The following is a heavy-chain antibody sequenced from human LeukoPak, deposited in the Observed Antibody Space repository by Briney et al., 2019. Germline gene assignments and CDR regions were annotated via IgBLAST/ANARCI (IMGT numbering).Heavy chain of an antibody. Sequence: PGGSLRLSCAASGFTFSSYAMSWVRHAPGKGREWVSSMSGSGGSTYYADSAKGRFTISRDNSKDTLYLQMNSLRAEDTAVYYCAKDQNVVVVAVDYWGQGTLVTVSS. CDR1: GFTFSSYA. D-gene: IGHD2-15*01. J-gene: IGHJ4*02. CDR3: AKDQNVVVVAVDY. CDR2: MSGSGGST. V-gene: IGHV3-23*01.